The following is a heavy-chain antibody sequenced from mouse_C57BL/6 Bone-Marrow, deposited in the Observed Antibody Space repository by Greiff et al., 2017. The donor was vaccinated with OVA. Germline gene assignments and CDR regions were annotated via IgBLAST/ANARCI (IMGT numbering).Heavy chain of an antibody. Sequence: QVQLQQPGAELVRPGTSVKLSCKASGYTFTSYWMHWVKQRPGQGLEWIGVIDPSDSYTNYNQKFKGKATLTADKSSSTAYMQLNSLTSEDSAVYFCARLRDSSGYGYFEVWGTGTTVTVSS. CDR2: IDPSDSYT. CDR1: GYTFTSYW. J-gene: IGHJ1*03. D-gene: IGHD3-2*02. CDR3: ARLRDSSGYGYFEV. V-gene: IGHV1-59*01.